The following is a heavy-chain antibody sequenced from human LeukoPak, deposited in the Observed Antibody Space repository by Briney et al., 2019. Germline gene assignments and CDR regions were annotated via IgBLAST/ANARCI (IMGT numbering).Heavy chain of an antibody. V-gene: IGHV3-21*01. J-gene: IGHJ4*02. D-gene: IGHD1-26*01. CDR2: MSSGSRYI. CDR3: ARDRATGASRVFLVQ. Sequence: GGSLRLSCAASGFAFSTYSMTWVRQAPGKGLEWVSSMSSGSRYIYYADSVRGRFTISRDNAKNSLYLQVNSLRAEDTAVYFCARDRATGASRVFLVQWGQGTLVTVSS. CDR1: GFAFSTYS.